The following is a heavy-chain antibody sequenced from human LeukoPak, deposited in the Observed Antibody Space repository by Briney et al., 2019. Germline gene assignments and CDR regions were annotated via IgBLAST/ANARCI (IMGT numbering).Heavy chain of an antibody. V-gene: IGHV4-39*07. Sequence: SETLSLTCTVSGGSISSGGYYWSWIRQHPGKGLEWIGSIYHSGSTYYNPSLKSRVTISVDTSKNQFSLKLSSVTAADTAVYYCARVFSGYQLPKGHWFDPWGQGTLVTVSS. CDR2: IYHSGST. CDR3: ARVFSGYQLPKGHWFDP. D-gene: IGHD2-2*01. CDR1: GGSISSGGYY. J-gene: IGHJ5*02.